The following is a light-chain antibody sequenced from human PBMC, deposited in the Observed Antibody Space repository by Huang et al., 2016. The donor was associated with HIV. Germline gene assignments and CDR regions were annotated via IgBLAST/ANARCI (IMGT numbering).Light chain of an antibody. J-gene: IGKJ2*03. V-gene: IGKV3-20*01. CDR1: QSVNNNY. CDR2: RAS. CDR3: QQFGSSPPYS. Sequence: EILLTQSPDTLSLSPGERATLSCRASQSVNNNYLAWYQQKPGQAPRLLIYRASTRATGIPERFSGSGCGTDFTLTISRLEPDDFAVYYCQQFGSSPPYSFGQGTKLEIK.